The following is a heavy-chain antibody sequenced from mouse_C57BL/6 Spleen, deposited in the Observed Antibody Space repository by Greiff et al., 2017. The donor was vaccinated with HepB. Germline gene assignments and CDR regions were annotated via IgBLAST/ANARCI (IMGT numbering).Heavy chain of an antibody. Sequence: EVQLQQSGPELVKPGASVKISCTASGYSFTDYNMNWVKQSNGKSLEWIGVINPNYGTTSYNQKFKGKATLTVDQSSSTAYMQLNSLTSEDSSVYYCARGNYGISYYFDYWGKGTTLTVSS. D-gene: IGHD1-1*01. CDR3: ARGNYGISYYFDY. CDR2: INPNYGTT. J-gene: IGHJ2*01. CDR1: GYSFTDYN. V-gene: IGHV1-39*01.